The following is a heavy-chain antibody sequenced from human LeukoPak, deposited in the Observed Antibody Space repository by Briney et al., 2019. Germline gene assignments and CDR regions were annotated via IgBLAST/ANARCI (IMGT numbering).Heavy chain of an antibody. J-gene: IGHJ5*02. Sequence: GASVKVSCKASGFTFTRSAVQWERQARGQRLEWIGWIVVGSGNTNYAQKFQERVTITRDMSTSTAYMELSSLRSEDTAVYYCAAVVYYGSGSPNWFDPWGQGTLVTVSS. CDR2: IVVGSGNT. CDR1: GFTFTRSA. CDR3: AAVVYYGSGSPNWFDP. D-gene: IGHD3-10*01. V-gene: IGHV1-58*01.